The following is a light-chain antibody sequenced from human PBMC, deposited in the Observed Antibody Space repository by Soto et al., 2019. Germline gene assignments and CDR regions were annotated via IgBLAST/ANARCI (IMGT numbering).Light chain of an antibody. J-gene: IGKJ2*01. V-gene: IGKV1-39*01. CDR1: QTIDSI. Sequence: DIQLTQSPSSLSASVGDTVTITCRASQTIDSILIWYQQKPGIAPKVLIYAPSSLQSGVPSRFSGSGSGTDFTLTINSLHPEDFATYYCQQTYNAPFTFGQGTKL. CDR2: APS. CDR3: QQTYNAPFT.